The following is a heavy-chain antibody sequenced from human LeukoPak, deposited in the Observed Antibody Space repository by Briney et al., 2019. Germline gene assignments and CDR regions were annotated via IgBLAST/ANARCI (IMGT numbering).Heavy chain of an antibody. CDR3: AKDGGDIVVVPAAIFDY. CDR1: GFTFSSYG. D-gene: IGHD2-2*01. J-gene: IGHJ4*02. V-gene: IGHV3-30*02. Sequence: GGSLRLSCAASGFTFSSYGMHWVRQAPGKGLEWVAFIRYDGSNKYYADSVKGRFTISRDNSKNTLYLQMNSLRAEDTAVYYCAKDGGDIVVVPAAIFDYWGQGTLVTVSS. CDR2: IRYDGSNK.